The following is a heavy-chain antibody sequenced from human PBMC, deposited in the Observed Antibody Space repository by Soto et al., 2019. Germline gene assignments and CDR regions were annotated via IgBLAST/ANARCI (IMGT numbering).Heavy chain of an antibody. CDR3: AREITVDTAMGLDY. Sequence: GGSLRLSCAASGFTFSSYAMHWVRQAPGKGLEWVAVISYDGSNKYYADSVKGRFTISRDNSKNTLYLQVNSLRAEDTAVYYCAREITVDTAMGLDYWGQGTLVTVSS. CDR1: GFTFSSYA. J-gene: IGHJ4*02. CDR2: ISYDGSNK. D-gene: IGHD5-18*01. V-gene: IGHV3-30-3*01.